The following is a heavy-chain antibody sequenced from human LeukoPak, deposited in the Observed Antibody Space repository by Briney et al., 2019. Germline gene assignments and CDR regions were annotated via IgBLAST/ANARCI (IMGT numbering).Heavy chain of an antibody. CDR2: ISSSSSYI. J-gene: IGHJ3*02. D-gene: IGHD6-19*01. Sequence: GGSLRLSCAASGFTFSSCSMNWVRQAPGKGLGWVSSISSSSSYIYYADSVKGRFTISRDNAKNSLYLQMNSLRAEDTAVYYCARGAGSAFDIWGQGTMVTVSS. CDR3: ARGAGSAFDI. CDR1: GFTFSSCS. V-gene: IGHV3-21*01.